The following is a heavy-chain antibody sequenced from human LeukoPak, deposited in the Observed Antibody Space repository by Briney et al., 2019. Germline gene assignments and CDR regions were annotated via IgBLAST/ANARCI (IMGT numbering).Heavy chain of an antibody. D-gene: IGHD6-19*01. V-gene: IGHV3-21*01. J-gene: IGHJ4*02. Sequence: GGSLRLSCAASGFTFSSYSMNWVRQAPGKGLEWVSSISSSSSYIYYADSVKGRFTISRDNAKNSLYLQMNSLRAEDTAVYYCAREPLYSSGWDPLSFFDYWGQGTLVTVSS. CDR2: ISSSSSYI. CDR1: GFTFSSYS. CDR3: AREPLYSSGWDPLSFFDY.